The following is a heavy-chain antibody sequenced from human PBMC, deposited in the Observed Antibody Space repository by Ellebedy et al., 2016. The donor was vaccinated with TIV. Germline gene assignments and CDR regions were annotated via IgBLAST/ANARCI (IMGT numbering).Heavy chain of an antibody. CDR3: ARDALSMVRGVPFMDV. D-gene: IGHD3-10*01. CDR1: GGSISSSNW. Sequence: MPSETLSLTCAVSGGSISSSNWWSWVRQPPGKGLEWIGEIFHSGSTNYNPSLKSRVTISVDKSKNQFSLKLSSVTAADTAVYYCARDALSMVRGVPFMDVWGQGTTVTVSS. J-gene: IGHJ6*02. CDR2: IFHSGST. V-gene: IGHV4-4*02.